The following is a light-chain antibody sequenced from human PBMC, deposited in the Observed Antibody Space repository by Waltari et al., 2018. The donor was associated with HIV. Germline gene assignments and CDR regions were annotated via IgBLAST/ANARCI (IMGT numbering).Light chain of an antibody. CDR2: GVN. Sequence: SALTQPASVSGSLGQSVTISCTGATRDIGDFVSWYQQLPGRAPQLLFSGVNLRAAGISPRFFASKSGATASLTISRLQADDEGCYYCSSTADLESVTVGGGT. J-gene: IGLJ2*01. V-gene: IGLV2-14*03. CDR1: TRDIGDF. CDR3: SSTADLESVT.